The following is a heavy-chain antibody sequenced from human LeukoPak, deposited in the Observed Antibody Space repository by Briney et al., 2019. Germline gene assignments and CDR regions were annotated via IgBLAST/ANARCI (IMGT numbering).Heavy chain of an antibody. CDR2: IRSKANSYAT. J-gene: IGHJ4*02. CDR1: GFTFSGSA. V-gene: IGHV3-73*01. CDR3: TRQGSMVRGVIIKEFDY. D-gene: IGHD3-10*01. Sequence: GGSLKLSCEASGFTFSGSAMHWVRQASGKGLEWVGRIRSKANSYATAYAASVKGRFTISRDDSKNTAYLQMNSLKTEDTAVYYCTRQGSMVRGVIIKEFDYWGQGTLVTVSS.